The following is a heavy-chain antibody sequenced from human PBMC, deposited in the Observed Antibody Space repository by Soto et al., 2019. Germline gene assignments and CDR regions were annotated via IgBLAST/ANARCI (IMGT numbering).Heavy chain of an antibody. CDR2: ISYDGSNK. CDR1: GFTFSSYA. D-gene: IGHD4-17*01. J-gene: IGHJ6*02. CDR3: AREKVATVTTSRYYYYGMDV. V-gene: IGHV3-30-3*01. Sequence: QVQLVESGGGVVQPGRSLRLSCAASGFTFSSYAMHWVRQAPGKGLEWVAVISYDGSNKYYADSVKGRFTISRDNSKNTXYXLMNSLRAEDTAVYYCAREKVATVTTSRYYYYGMDVWGQGTTVTVSS.